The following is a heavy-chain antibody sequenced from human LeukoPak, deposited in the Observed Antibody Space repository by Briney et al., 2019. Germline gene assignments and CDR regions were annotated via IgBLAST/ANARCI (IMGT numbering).Heavy chain of an antibody. J-gene: IGHJ6*02. CDR2: IYYSGST. V-gene: IGHV4-30-4*01. Sequence: SQTLSLTCTVSGGSISSGDYYWSWIRQPPGKGLEWIGYIYYSGSTYYNPSLKSRVTISVDTSKNQFSLKLSSVTAADTAVYYCARDYGDYGVPTYGMDVWGQGTTVTVSS. D-gene: IGHD4-17*01. CDR1: GGSISSGDYY. CDR3: ARDYGDYGVPTYGMDV.